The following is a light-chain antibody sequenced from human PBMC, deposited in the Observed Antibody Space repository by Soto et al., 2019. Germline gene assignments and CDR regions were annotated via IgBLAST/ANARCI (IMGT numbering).Light chain of an antibody. J-gene: IGLJ1*01. V-gene: IGLV2-14*01. CDR3: SWYTRSSSLIYV. Sequence: QSALTQPASVSGSPGQSITISCTGTSSDVGGYNYVSWYQQHPGKAPKLMIYDVSNRRSGVANRFSGSKSGNTGSRTISGLGADDEADDYCSWYTRSSSLIYVFGTGTKLTVL. CDR2: DVS. CDR1: SSDVGGYNY.